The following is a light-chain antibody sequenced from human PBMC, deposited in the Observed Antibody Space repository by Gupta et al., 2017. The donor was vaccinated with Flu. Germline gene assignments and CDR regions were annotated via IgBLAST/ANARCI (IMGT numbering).Light chain of an antibody. CDR3: QQSYSTPPIS. Sequence: IQMTQSPSSLSASVGDRVTITCRASQSISSYLNWYQQKPGKAPKLLIYAASSLQSGVPSRCSGSGSGTDFTLTISSLQPEDVATYYCQQSYSTPPISFGQGTKLEIK. CDR1: QSISSY. CDR2: AAS. V-gene: IGKV1-39*01. J-gene: IGKJ2*03.